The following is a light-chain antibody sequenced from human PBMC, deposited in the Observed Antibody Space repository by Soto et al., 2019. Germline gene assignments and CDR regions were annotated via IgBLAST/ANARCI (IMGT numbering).Light chain of an antibody. Sequence: QSALTQPPSASGSPGQSVTISCTGTSSDVGGYDYVSWYQQHPGKAPKLMIYEVNKRPSGVPDRFSGSKSGNTASLTVSGLQAEDEADYYCNSYAGGTNVFGSGTKVT. V-gene: IGLV2-8*01. CDR2: EVN. CDR1: SSDVGGYDY. CDR3: NSYAGGTNV. J-gene: IGLJ1*01.